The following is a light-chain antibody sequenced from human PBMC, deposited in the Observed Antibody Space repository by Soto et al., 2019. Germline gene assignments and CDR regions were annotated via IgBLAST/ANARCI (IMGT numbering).Light chain of an antibody. CDR1: NIGSNS. J-gene: IGLJ3*02. CDR2: DNS. V-gene: IGLV3-21*02. CDR3: QVWDTNSDCV. Sequence: SYELTQPPSVSLAPGQTATITCGGSNIGSNSVHWYRQMPGQAPVLVVYDNSDRPSGIPERFSGSKSGNMATLTISGVEAGDGADYYGQVWDTNSDCVFGGGTKLTVL.